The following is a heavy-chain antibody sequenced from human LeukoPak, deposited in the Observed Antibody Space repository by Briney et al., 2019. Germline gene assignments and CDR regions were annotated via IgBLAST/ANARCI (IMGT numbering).Heavy chain of an antibody. J-gene: IGHJ6*03. CDR2: ISSSSSYI. CDR1: GFTFSSYS. V-gene: IGHV3-21*01. CDR3: ARWGSGYYDSSGYYHYYYYYYMDV. D-gene: IGHD3-22*01. Sequence: GGSLRLSCAASGFTFSSYSMNWVRQAPGKGLEWVSSISSSSSYIYSADSVKGRFTISRDNAKNSLYLQMNSLRAEDTAVYYCARWGSGYYDSSGYYHYYYYYYMDVWGKGTTVTVSS.